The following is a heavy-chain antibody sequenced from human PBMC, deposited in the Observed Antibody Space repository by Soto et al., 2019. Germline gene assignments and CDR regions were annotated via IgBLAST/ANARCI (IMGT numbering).Heavy chain of an antibody. D-gene: IGHD2-15*01. Sequence: EVQLVESGGGLVQPGGSLRLSCAASGFTFSSYSMNWVRQAPGKGLEWVSYISSSSSTIYYADSVKGRFTISRDNAKNSLYLQMNSLRDEDTAVYYCARVKGEVVVAATTYYYYGMDVWGQGTTVTVSS. CDR1: GFTFSSYS. V-gene: IGHV3-48*02. CDR3: ARVKGEVVVAATTYYYYGMDV. CDR2: ISSSSSTI. J-gene: IGHJ6*02.